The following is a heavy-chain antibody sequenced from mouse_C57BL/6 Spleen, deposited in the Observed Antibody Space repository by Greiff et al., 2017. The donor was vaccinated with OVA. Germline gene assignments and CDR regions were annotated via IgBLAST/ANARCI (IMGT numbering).Heavy chain of an antibody. J-gene: IGHJ4*01. D-gene: IGHD1-1*02. CDR2: IYPGSGNT. Sequence: VQLQQSGAELVRPGASVKLSCKASGYTFTDYYINWVKQRPGQGLEWIARIYPGSGNTYYNEKFKGKATLTAEKSSSTAYMQLSSLTSEDSAVYFCAREGLGAYGPYAMDYWGQGTSVTVSS. CDR1: GYTFTDYY. CDR3: AREGLGAYGPYAMDY. V-gene: IGHV1-76*01.